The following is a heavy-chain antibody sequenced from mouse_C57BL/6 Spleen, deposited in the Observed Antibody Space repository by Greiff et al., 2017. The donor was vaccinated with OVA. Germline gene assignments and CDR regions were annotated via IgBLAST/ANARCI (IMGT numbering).Heavy chain of an antibody. CDR1: GYAFSSYW. J-gene: IGHJ2*01. D-gene: IGHD1-1*01. Sequence: VQVVESGAELVKPGASVKISCKASGYAFSSYWMNWVKQRPGKGLEWIGQIYPGDGDTNYHRKFKGKATLDEDKSASTAYMQLSSLTSEDSAVYYCARSNYGTPYYFDYWGQGTTLTVSS. CDR2: IYPGDGDT. V-gene: IGHV1-80*01. CDR3: ARSNYGTPYYFDY.